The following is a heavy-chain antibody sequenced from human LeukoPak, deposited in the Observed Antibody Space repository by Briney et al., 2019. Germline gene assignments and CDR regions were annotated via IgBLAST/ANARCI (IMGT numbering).Heavy chain of an antibody. J-gene: IGHJ4*02. CDR2: IIPILGIA. CDR3: ARDSGSYAFDY. V-gene: IGHV1-69*04. D-gene: IGHD1-26*01. Sequence: SVKVSCKASGGTFSSYTISWVRQAPGQGLEWMGRIIPILGIANYAQKFQGRVTITADKSTSTAYMELSSLRSEDTAVYYCARDSGSYAFDYWGQGTLVTVSS. CDR1: GGTFSSYT.